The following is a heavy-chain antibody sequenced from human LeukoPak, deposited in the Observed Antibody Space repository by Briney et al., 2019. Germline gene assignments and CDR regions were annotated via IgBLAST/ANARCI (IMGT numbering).Heavy chain of an antibody. D-gene: IGHD5-24*01. J-gene: IGHJ3*01. CDR2: ISFSGDNS. Sequence: GGSLRLSCAASGFRFSGYWMHWVRQAPGKGLEWVSLISFSGDNSYYADSVKGRFTISRDNSKNTLSLQMNSLRVEDTAIYYCAKDIQLSTWGLGTMVTVSS. V-gene: IGHV3-23*01. CDR1: GFRFSGYW. CDR3: AKDIQLST.